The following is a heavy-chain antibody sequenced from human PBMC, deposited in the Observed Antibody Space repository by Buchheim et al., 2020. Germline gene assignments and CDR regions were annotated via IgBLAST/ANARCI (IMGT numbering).Heavy chain of an antibody. CDR2: INPSGGST. V-gene: IGHV1-46*03. D-gene: IGHD6-13*01. CDR3: AQYSSSWYPRWGPDYYYYGMDV. CDR1: GYTFTSYY. J-gene: IGHJ6*02. Sequence: QVQLVQSGAEVKKPGASVKVSCKASGYTFTSYYMHWVRQAPGQGLEWMGIINPSGGSTSYAQKFQGRVTMTRDTSTSTVYMELSSLRSEDTAVYYCAQYSSSWYPRWGPDYYYYGMDVWGQGTT.